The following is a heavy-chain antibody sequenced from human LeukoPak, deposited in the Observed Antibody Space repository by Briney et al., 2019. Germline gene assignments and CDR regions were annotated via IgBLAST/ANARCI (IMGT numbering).Heavy chain of an antibody. J-gene: IGHJ4*02. CDR2: ISGSGGST. CDR3: AKGTTGSYHMIDN. Sequence: EAGGSLRLSCAASGFTFSSYAMSWVRQAPGKGLEWVSAISGSGGSTYYADSVKGRFTISRDNSKNTLYLQMNSLRAEDTAVYYCAKGTTGSYHMIDNWGQGTLVTVSS. CDR1: GFTFSSYA. V-gene: IGHV3-23*01. D-gene: IGHD3-10*01.